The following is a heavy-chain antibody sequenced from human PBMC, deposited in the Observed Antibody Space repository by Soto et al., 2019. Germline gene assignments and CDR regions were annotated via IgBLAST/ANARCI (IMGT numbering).Heavy chain of an antibody. CDR1: DGSISNNNFS. J-gene: IGHJ3*02. CDR2: FYYGGST. V-gene: IGHV4-39*01. CDR3: ARGPVGAAFNS. Sequence: QLQLQESGPRLVKPSETLSLTCTVSDGSISNNNFSWGWLRQSPGQGLEWIGSFYYGGSTYYHPSPKRRVTVSVDASKDQASRRGTSVTAADTAVYCGARGPVGAAFNSWDQGTRVTVS. D-gene: IGHD1-26*01.